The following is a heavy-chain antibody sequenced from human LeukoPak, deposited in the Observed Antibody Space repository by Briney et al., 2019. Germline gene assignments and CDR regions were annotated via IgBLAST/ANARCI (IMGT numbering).Heavy chain of an antibody. J-gene: IGHJ3*02. D-gene: IGHD1-26*01. Sequence: ASVKVSCKASGYTFTSYGISWVRQAPGQGLEWMGWMSAYNGNTNYAQKLQGRVTMTTDTSTSTAYMELRSLRSDDTAVYYCARGGGTPYSGSYRAFDIWGQGTMVTVSS. CDR1: GYTFTSYG. V-gene: IGHV1-18*01. CDR2: MSAYNGNT. CDR3: ARGGGTPYSGSYRAFDI.